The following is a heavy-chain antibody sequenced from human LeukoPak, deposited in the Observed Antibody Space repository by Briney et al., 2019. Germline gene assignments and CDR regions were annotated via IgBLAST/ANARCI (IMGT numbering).Heavy chain of an antibody. V-gene: IGHV4-61*02. Sequence: SQTLSLTCTVSGGSISSGSYYWSWIRQPAGKGLEWIGRIYTSGSTNYNPSLKSRVTMSVDTSKNQFSLNLSSVTAADTAVYYCARDRGIVGATSAIRFDYWGQGALVTVSS. CDR1: GGSISSGSYY. D-gene: IGHD1-26*01. CDR3: ARDRGIVGATSAIRFDY. J-gene: IGHJ4*02. CDR2: IYTSGST.